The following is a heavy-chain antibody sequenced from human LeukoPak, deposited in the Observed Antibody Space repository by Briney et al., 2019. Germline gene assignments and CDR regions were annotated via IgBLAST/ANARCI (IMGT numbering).Heavy chain of an antibody. CDR3: AKDFRLTLIVVVTPYYFDY. J-gene: IGHJ4*02. CDR2: ISGSGGST. Sequence: GGSLRLSCAASGFTFSSYAMSWVRQAPGEGLEWVSSISGSGGSTYYADSVKGRFTISRDNSKNTLFLQMNSLRAEDTAVYFCAKDFRLTLIVVVTPYYFDYWGQGTLVTVSS. CDR1: GFTFSSYA. D-gene: IGHD3-22*01. V-gene: IGHV3-23*01.